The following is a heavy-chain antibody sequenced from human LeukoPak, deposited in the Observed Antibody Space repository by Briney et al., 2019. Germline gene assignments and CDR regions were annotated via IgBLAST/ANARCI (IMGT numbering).Heavy chain of an antibody. Sequence: PGRSLRLSCAASGFTFSRYALHWVRQTPGKGLEWVALTSFDGSGQYYADFVKGRFTISRDNSKNTLYLQMNSLRPEDTAVYYCARGSVSTPPPFDFWGQGTLVTVSS. V-gene: IGHV3-30-3*01. CDR3: ARGSVSTPPPFDF. CDR2: TSFDGSGQ. CDR1: GFTFSRYA. J-gene: IGHJ4*02. D-gene: IGHD2-15*01.